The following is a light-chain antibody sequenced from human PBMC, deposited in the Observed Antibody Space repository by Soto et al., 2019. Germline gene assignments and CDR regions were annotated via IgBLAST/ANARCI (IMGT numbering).Light chain of an antibody. V-gene: IGLV2-23*01. J-gene: IGLJ3*02. CDR1: SSDAGGYNL. Sequence: QSVLTQPASVSGSPGQSITISCTGTSSDAGGYNLVAWYQHHPGKAPKLLIYEGIKRPSGVSDRFSGSKSGNTASLTISGLQAEDEADYYCCSYAGSSTWLFGGGTKVTVL. CDR2: EGI. CDR3: CSYAGSSTWL.